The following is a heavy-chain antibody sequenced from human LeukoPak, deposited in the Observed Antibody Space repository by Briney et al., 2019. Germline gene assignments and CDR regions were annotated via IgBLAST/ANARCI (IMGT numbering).Heavy chain of an antibody. Sequence: GASVKVSCKASGGTFSSFAISWVRRAPGQGLEWMGGIIPIFGTANYAQKFQGRVTITADESTSTAYMELSSLRSEDTAVYYCASGIAAAGTNNWFDPWGQGTLVTVSS. J-gene: IGHJ5*02. D-gene: IGHD6-13*01. V-gene: IGHV1-69*13. CDR1: GGTFSSFA. CDR2: IIPIFGTA. CDR3: ASGIAAAGTNNWFDP.